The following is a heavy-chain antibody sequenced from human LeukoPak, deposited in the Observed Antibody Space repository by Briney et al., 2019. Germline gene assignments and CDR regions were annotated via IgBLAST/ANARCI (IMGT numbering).Heavy chain of an antibody. CDR1: GFTFSSYG. V-gene: IGHV3-30*02. D-gene: IGHD6-19*01. CDR2: IRYDGSNK. J-gene: IGHJ4*02. CDR3: AKGVAVAGTELDY. Sequence: GGSLRLSCAASGFTFSSYGMHWVRQAPGKGLEWVAFIRYDGSNKYYADSVKGRFTISRDNSKNTLYLQMNSLRAEDTAVYYCAKGVAVAGTELDYWGQGTLVTVSS.